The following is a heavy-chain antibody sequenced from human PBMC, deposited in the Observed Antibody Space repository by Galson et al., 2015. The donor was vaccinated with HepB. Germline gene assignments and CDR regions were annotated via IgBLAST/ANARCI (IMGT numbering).Heavy chain of an antibody. V-gene: IGHV1-69-2*01. CDR3: ATGVGGSTEFDP. CDR2: VDPQDGET. D-gene: IGHD3-10*01. CDR1: GNSFIDYY. Sequence: VKVSCKVSGNSFIDYYIHWVQQTPGKGLEWMGFVDPQDGETLYAEKFQGRVTITADTSTDTAYMELSRLRDEDTAVYYCATGVGGSTEFDPWGQGTLVTVAS. J-gene: IGHJ5*02.